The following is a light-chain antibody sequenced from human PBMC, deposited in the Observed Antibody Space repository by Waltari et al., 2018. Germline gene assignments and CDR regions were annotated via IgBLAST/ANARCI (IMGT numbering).Light chain of an antibody. J-gene: IGKJ1*01. Sequence: DIQMTHSPSSLSASVGASASITCRASQSSSSYLNLYQQKPGKAPKLLIYAATRLQSGVPSRFSGSGSGTDFTLTISSLQPEDFATYYCQQSYSTPRTFGQGTKVEIK. V-gene: IGKV1-39*01. CDR2: AAT. CDR3: QQSYSTPRT. CDR1: QSSSSY.